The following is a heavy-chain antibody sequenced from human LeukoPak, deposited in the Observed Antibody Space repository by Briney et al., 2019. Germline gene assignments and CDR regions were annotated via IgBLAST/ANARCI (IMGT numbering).Heavy chain of an antibody. D-gene: IGHD1-7*01. J-gene: IGHJ6*03. CDR1: GGSISSYY. V-gene: IGHV4-4*07. Sequence: PSETLSLICTASGGSISSYYWSWIRQPAGKGLEWIGRIYTSGSTNYNPSLKSRVTMSVDTSKNQFSLKLSSVTAADTAVYYCARGSGTTSDYYYMDVWGKGTTVTVSS. CDR3: ARGSGTTSDYYYMDV. CDR2: IYTSGST.